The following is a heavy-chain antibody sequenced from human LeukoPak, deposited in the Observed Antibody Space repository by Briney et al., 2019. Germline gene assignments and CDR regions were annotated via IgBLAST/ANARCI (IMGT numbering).Heavy chain of an antibody. D-gene: IGHD2-2*01. CDR3: AREGCFSTNCHVIGDDNWIDP. Sequence: GASVKVSCKVSGYTLTELSMHWVRQAPGKGLEWMGGFDPEDGETIYAQKFQGRVTMTEDTSTDTAYMELSSLRSDDTAVYYCAREGCFSTNCHVIGDDNWIDPWGQGTLVTVSS. CDR1: GYTLTELS. J-gene: IGHJ5*02. CDR2: FDPEDGET. V-gene: IGHV1-24*01.